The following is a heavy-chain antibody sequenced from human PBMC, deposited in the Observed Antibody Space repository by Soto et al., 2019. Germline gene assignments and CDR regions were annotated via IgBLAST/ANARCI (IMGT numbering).Heavy chain of an antibody. CDR3: ARAGGDILTGPNFGNYFDY. J-gene: IGHJ4*02. CDR1: GFTFSSYA. D-gene: IGHD3-9*01. Sequence: GGSLRLSCAASGFTFSSYAMHWVRQAPGKGLEWVAVISYDGSNKYYADSVKGRFTISRDNSKNTLYLQMNSLRAEDTAVYYCARAGGDILTGPNFGNYFDYWGQGTLVTSPQ. CDR2: ISYDGSNK. V-gene: IGHV3-30-3*01.